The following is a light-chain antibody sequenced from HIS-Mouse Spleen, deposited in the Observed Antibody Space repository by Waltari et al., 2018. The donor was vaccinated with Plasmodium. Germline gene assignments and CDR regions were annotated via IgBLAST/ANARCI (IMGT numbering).Light chain of an antibody. CDR1: QSVSSN. Sequence: EIVMTQSPATLSVSPGERATLSCRASQSVSSNLAVYQQKPGQAPRHLIYGASTRATGIPARFRGSGSGTEFTLTISSLQSEDFAVYYCQQYNNWSFTFGPGTKVDIK. J-gene: IGKJ3*01. CDR3: QQYNNWSFT. V-gene: IGKV3-15*01. CDR2: GAS.